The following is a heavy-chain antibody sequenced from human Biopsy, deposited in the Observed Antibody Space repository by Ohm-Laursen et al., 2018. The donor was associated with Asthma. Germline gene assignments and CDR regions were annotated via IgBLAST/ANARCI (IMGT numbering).Heavy chain of an antibody. Sequence: ASVKVSCKAPGYNFISFAIHWVRQAPGQRLEWMGWVNTGNGDTKYSQKFQGRVTITRDTSASTAYMELRSLRSEDTATYHCARTYYDFLTGQVKDVFGVWGQGTMVTVSS. CDR3: ARTYYDFLTGQVKDVFGV. J-gene: IGHJ3*01. D-gene: IGHD3-9*01. V-gene: IGHV1-3*04. CDR2: VNTGNGDT. CDR1: GYNFISFA.